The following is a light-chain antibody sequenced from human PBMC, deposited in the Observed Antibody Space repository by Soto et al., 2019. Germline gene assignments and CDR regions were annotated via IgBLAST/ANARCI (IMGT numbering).Light chain of an antibody. CDR3: QQSYSTLIT. J-gene: IGKJ5*01. CDR2: AAS. CDR1: QSISSY. Sequence: EIQMTQAPSSLSASVGDRVTIICRASQSISSYLNWYQQKPWKAPKLLIYAASSLQSGVPSRFSGSGSGTDFTLTISSLQPEDFATYYCQQSYSTLITFGQGTRL. V-gene: IGKV1-39*01.